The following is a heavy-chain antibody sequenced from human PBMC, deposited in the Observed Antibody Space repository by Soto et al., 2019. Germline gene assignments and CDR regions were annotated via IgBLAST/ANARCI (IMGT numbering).Heavy chain of an antibody. J-gene: IGHJ6*02. Sequence: HPGGSLRLSCAAAGLSVSDNFMSWVRQAPGKGLQWVSIICANKFGANTYYEDSVRGRFTISRDNSKNLLYLQMNSLRAEDTAVYYCAKGLSGEHSFYFYALDVWAKGPRSPSP. CDR1: GLSVSDNF. CDR2: ICANKFGANT. CDR3: AKGLSGEHSFYFYALDV. V-gene: IGHV3-53*01.